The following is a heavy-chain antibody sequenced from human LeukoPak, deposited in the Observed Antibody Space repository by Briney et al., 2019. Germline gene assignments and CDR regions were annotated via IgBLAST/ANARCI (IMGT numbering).Heavy chain of an antibody. Sequence: PGGSLRLSCAASGFTFSSYGMHWVRQAPGKGLEWVAVISYDGSNKYYADSVKGRFTISRDDSKNTLYLQMNSLRAEDTAVYYCAKDRDYGGIYVHYGMDVWGQGTTVTVSS. CDR3: AKDRDYGGIYVHYGMDV. D-gene: IGHD4-23*01. CDR2: ISYDGSNK. V-gene: IGHV3-30*18. J-gene: IGHJ6*02. CDR1: GFTFSSYG.